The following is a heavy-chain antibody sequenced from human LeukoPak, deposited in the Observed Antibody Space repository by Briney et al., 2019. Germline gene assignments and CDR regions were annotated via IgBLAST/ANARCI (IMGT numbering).Heavy chain of an antibody. CDR1: GFAFSDYY. D-gene: IGHD3-10*01. Sequence: GGSLRLSCAASGFAFSDYYMSWIRQAPGKGLEWVSYISSSGSTIYYADSVKGRYTISRDNAKNSLYLQMNSLRAEDTAVYYCAREELWFGESPLVDYWGQGTLVTVSS. CDR2: ISSSGSTI. V-gene: IGHV3-11*04. CDR3: AREELWFGESPLVDY. J-gene: IGHJ4*02.